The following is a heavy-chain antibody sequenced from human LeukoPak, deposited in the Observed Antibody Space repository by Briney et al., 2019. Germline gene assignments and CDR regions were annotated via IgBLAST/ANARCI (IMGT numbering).Heavy chain of an antibody. CDR2: ISYDGSNK. D-gene: IGHD5-18*01. CDR3: AKGKYSYGYDY. J-gene: IGHJ4*02. Sequence: PGGSLRLSCAASGFTFSSYGMHWVRQAPGKGLEWVAVISYDGSNKYYADSVKGRFTISRDNSKNTLYLQMNSLRAEDRAVYYCAKGKYSYGYDYWGQGTLVTVSS. V-gene: IGHV3-30*18. CDR1: GFTFSSYG.